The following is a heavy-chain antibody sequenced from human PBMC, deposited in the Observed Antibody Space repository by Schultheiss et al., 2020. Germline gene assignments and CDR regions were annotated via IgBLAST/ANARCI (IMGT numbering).Heavy chain of an antibody. J-gene: IGHJ4*02. CDR3: ARGDGYNRHNEYPNYYFDY. D-gene: IGHD5-24*01. Sequence: GGSLRLSCAASGFTFSSYGMHWVRQAPGRGLEWVSSISSSSSYIYYADSVKGRFIISRDNSRNFLYQQMNSLRAEDTAVYYCARGDGYNRHNEYPNYYFDYWGQGTLVTVSS. V-gene: IGHV3-21*04. CDR2: ISSSSSYI. CDR1: GFTFSSYG.